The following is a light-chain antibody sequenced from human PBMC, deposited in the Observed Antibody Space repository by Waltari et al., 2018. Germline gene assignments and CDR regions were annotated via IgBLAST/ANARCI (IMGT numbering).Light chain of an antibody. V-gene: IGKV3-15*01. CDR1: QSVSSN. CDR3: QQYNNWLLWT. CDR2: GAS. Sequence: EIVMTQSPATLSVSPGERATLSCRASQSVSSNLAWYQQKPGQAPRLLIYGASTRATGIPARFSGSGSGTEVTLTISSLQSEDFAVYYCQQYNNWLLWTFGQGTKVEIK. J-gene: IGKJ1*01.